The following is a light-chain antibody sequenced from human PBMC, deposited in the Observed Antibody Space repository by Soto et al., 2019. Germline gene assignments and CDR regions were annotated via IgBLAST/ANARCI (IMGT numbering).Light chain of an antibody. CDR1: QSLLHSNGYNY. V-gene: IGKV2-28*01. J-gene: IGKJ5*01. CDR2: LGS. Sequence: DIVMTQSPLSLPVTPGEPASISCRSSQSLLHSNGYNYLDWYLQKPGQSPQILIHLGSNRASGVPDRFSGSGSGTDFTLNISRVEAEDVRGYVWMRVGQECKTVGQETGLEIK. CDR3: MRVGQECKT.